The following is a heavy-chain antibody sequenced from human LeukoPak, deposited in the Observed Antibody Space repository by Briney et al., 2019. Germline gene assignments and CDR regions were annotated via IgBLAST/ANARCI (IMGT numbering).Heavy chain of an antibody. CDR3: ARDSSGWYHWFDP. Sequence: PEGSLRLSCVASGFTFNSYEMNWVRQAPGKGLEWLSYISSSGTTIYYADSVKGRFTISRDNAKNSLYLQMNSLRAEDTAVYYCARDSSGWYHWFDPWGQGTLVTVSS. CDR2: ISSSGTTI. J-gene: IGHJ5*02. D-gene: IGHD6-19*01. CDR1: GFTFNSYE. V-gene: IGHV3-48*03.